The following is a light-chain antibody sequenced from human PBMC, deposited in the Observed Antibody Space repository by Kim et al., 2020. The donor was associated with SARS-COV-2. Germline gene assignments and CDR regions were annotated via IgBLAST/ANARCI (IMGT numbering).Light chain of an antibody. CDR1: QDIGND. V-gene: IGKV1-17*01. CDR3: LQHRTYPIT. J-gene: IGKJ5*01. CDR2: GAS. Sequence: ASVGDRVTITCRASQDIGNDLGWYQQSPGRAPKRLIYGASYLQSGVPSRFSGSGSETEFTLTINSLQPEDFATYFCLQHRTYPITFGQGTRLEIK.